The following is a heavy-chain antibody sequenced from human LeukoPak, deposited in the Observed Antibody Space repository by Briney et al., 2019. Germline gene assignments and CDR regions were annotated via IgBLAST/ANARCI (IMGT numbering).Heavy chain of an antibody. V-gene: IGHV3-21*01. CDR2: ISSSPSYI. J-gene: IGHJ4*02. CDR3: ARGNLWFGELVY. Sequence: GGSLRLSCAASGFIFSSHGMNWVRQAPGKGLEWVSSISSSPSYIYYADSVKGRFTISRDDAKNSLYLQMNSLRAEDTAVYYCARGNLWFGELVYWGQGTLVTVSS. CDR1: GFIFSSHG. D-gene: IGHD3-10*01.